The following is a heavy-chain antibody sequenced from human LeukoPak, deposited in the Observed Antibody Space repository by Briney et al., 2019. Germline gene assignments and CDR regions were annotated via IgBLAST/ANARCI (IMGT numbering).Heavy chain of an antibody. D-gene: IGHD3-10*01. J-gene: IGHJ6*02. CDR3: ARGMNYYGSGSSYGMDV. V-gene: IGHV4-59*12. CDR2: IYHSGST. Sequence: SETLSLTCTVSGGSISSYYWSWIRQPPGKGLEWIGYIYHSGSTYYNPSLKSRVTISVDRSKNQFSLKLSSVTAADTAVYYCARGMNYYGSGSSYGMDVWGQGTTVTVSS. CDR1: GGSISSYY.